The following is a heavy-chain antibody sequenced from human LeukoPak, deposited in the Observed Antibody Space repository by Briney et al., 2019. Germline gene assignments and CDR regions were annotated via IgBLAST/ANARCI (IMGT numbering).Heavy chain of an antibody. J-gene: IGHJ5*02. CDR2: IYSSGST. CDR1: GGSITSYY. Sequence: SETLSLTCSVSGGSITSYYWSWIRQTPGKGLEWIGYIYSSGSTNCNPSLKSRVTISVDTSKNQFSLKLSSVTAADTAVYYCARDPSGYYDSSGYLWGQGTLVTVSS. D-gene: IGHD3-22*01. V-gene: IGHV4-59*01. CDR3: ARDPSGYYDSSGYL.